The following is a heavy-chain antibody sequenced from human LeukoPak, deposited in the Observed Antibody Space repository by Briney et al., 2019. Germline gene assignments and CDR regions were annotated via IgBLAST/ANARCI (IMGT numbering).Heavy chain of an antibody. CDR3: ARAKVVVPRPVHDAFDI. CDR1: GFTFSSYA. J-gene: IGHJ3*02. D-gene: IGHD3-22*01. CDR2: ISGSGGST. V-gene: IGHV3-23*01. Sequence: PGGSLRLSCAASGFTFSSYAMSWVRQAPGKGLEWVSAISGSGGSTYYADSVKGRFTISRDNSKNTLYLQMNSLRAEDTAVYYCARAKVVVPRPVHDAFDIWGQGTMVTVSS.